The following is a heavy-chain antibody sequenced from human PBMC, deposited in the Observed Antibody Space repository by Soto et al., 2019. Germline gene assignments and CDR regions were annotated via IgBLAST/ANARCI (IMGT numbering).Heavy chain of an antibody. J-gene: IGHJ5*02. CDR2: IYWDDDK. D-gene: IGHD3-16*01. Sequence: QITLKESGPTLVKPTQTLTLTCTFSGVSLTTRGVGVGWIRQPPGKALQCLALIYWDDDKRYILSLQSRLSIPKDTSKNQVVLTMTNVDPVDTATYYCAHIPNYYQYDWFDTWGQGTLVSVSS. CDR1: GVSLTTRGVG. CDR3: AHIPNYYQYDWFDT. V-gene: IGHV2-5*02.